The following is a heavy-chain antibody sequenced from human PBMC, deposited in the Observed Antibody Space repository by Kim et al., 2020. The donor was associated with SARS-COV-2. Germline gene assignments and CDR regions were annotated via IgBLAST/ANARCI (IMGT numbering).Heavy chain of an antibody. Sequence: GGSLRLSCAASGFTFSSYAMHWVRQAPGKGLEWVAVISYDGSNKYYADSVKGRFTISRDNSKNTLYLQMNSLRAEDTAVYYCASSIAVADSGFDYWGQGNLVTVSP. J-gene: IGHJ4*02. CDR2: ISYDGSNK. D-gene: IGHD6-19*01. V-gene: IGHV3-30*04. CDR1: GFTFSSYA. CDR3: ASSIAVADSGFDY.